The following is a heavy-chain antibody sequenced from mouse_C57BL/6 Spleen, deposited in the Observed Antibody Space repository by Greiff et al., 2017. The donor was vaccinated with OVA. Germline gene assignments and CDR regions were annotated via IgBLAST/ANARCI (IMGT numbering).Heavy chain of an antibody. CDR3: ARAGPDY. J-gene: IGHJ2*01. CDR2: INPSTGGT. D-gene: IGHD3-3*01. CDR1: GYSFTGYY. V-gene: IGHV1-42*01. Sequence: EVQLQQSGPELVKPGASVKICCKASGYSFTGYYMNWVKQSPEKSLEWIGEINPSTGGTTYNQKFKAKATLTVDKSSSTAYMQLKSLTSEDSAVYYCARAGPDYWGQGTTLTVSS.